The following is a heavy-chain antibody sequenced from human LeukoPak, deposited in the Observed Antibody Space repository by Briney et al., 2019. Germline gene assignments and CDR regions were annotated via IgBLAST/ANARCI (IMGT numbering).Heavy chain of an antibody. D-gene: IGHD4-11*01. J-gene: IGHJ4*02. CDR2: IYTSGST. V-gene: IGHV4-4*07. CDR1: GGSISSYY. CDR3: ARVSPYSNYETGSYYFDY. Sequence: SETLSLTCTVSGGSISSYYWSWIRQPAGKGPEWIGRIYTSGSTNYNPSLKSRVTMSVDTSKNQFSLKLSSVTAADTAVYYCARVSPYSNYETGSYYFDYWGQGTLVTISS.